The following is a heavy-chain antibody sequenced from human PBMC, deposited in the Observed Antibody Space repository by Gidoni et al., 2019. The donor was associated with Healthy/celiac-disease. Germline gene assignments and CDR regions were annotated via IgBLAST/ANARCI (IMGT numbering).Heavy chain of an antibody. CDR2: MIPIFGTA. D-gene: IGHD1-1*01. J-gene: IGHJ3*02. CDR3: ARDEVTSWVEPYNAFDI. CDR1: GGPFPRYA. Sequence: VQLVQSGAEVKKPGSSVQVSCKASGGPFPRYAISWVRQAPQQGLGWMGGMIPIFGTANYAQKFQGRVTITADESTSTAYMELSSLRSEDTAVYYCARDEVTSWVEPYNAFDIWGQGTMVTVSS. V-gene: IGHV1-69*01.